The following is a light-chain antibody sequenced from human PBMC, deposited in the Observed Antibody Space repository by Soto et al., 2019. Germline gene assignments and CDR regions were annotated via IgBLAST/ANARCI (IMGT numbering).Light chain of an antibody. CDR1: QSVSSNY. CDR2: GAS. Sequence: EIVLTQSPGTLSLSPGERATLSCRASQSVSSNYLAWYQQKPGQAPRLLIYGASNRATGIPDRFSGNGSGTDFTLTISRLEPEDFAVYYCQQYGSSPPITFGQGTRLEIK. CDR3: QQYGSSPPIT. V-gene: IGKV3-20*01. J-gene: IGKJ5*01.